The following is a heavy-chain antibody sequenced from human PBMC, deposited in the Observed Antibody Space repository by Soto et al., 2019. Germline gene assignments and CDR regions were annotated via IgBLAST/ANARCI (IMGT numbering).Heavy chain of an antibody. CDR1: GFTFSSYW. CDR3: VRTSLVVAAATREDY. J-gene: IGHJ4*02. V-gene: IGHV3-74*01. Sequence: EVQLVESGGGLVQPGESLRLSCAASGFTFSSYWMHWVRQAPGKGLVWVSRINSDGSSTTYAGSVKGRFTISRHNAKNTLYLQMNRLNAKDTALYYCVRTSLVVAAATREDYWGQGTLVTVSS. D-gene: IGHD2-15*01. CDR2: INSDGSST.